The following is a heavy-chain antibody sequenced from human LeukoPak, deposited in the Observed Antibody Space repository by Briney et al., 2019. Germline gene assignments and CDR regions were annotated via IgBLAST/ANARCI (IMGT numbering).Heavy chain of an antibody. V-gene: IGHV1-69*04. Sequence: ASVKVSCKASGGTFSSYAISWVRQAPGQGLEWMGRIIPILGIASYAQKFQGRVTITADKSTSTAYMELSSLRSEDTAVYYCASVGSQGYYYGMDVWGQGTTVTVSS. J-gene: IGHJ6*02. CDR2: IIPILGIA. CDR3: ASVGSQGYYYGMDV. D-gene: IGHD1-26*01. CDR1: GGTFSSYA.